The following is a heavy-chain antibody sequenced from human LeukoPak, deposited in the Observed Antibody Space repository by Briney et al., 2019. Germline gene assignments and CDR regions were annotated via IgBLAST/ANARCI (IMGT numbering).Heavy chain of an antibody. CDR3: ARGEYYDILTGSVFDY. Sequence: SQTLSLTCTVSGGSISSGDYYWSWIRQPPGKGLEWIGYIYYSGSTYYNPSLKSRVTISVDTSKNQFSLKLSPVTAADTAVYYCARGEYYDILTGSVFDYWGQGTLVTVSS. CDR1: GGSISSGDYY. V-gene: IGHV4-30-4*08. D-gene: IGHD3-9*01. J-gene: IGHJ4*02. CDR2: IYYSGST.